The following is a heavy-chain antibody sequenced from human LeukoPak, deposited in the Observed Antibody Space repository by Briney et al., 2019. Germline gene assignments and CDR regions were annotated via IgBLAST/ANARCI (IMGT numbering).Heavy chain of an antibody. CDR1: GFTFSSYS. Sequence: PGGSLRLSCAASGFTFSSYSMNWVRQAPGKGLEWVSYISSSSSTIYYADSVKGRFTISRDNAKNSLYLQMNSLRAEDTAVYCCARGPSTVTTDYWGQGTLVTVSS. J-gene: IGHJ4*02. CDR3: ARGPSTVTTDY. V-gene: IGHV3-48*04. CDR2: ISSSSSTI. D-gene: IGHD4-17*01.